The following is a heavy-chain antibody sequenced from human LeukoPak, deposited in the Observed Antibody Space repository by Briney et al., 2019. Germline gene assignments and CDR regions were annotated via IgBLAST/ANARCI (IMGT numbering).Heavy chain of an antibody. D-gene: IGHD3-9*01. CDR1: GYSFTAYY. CDR3: ARSPHILTGENFDY. V-gene: IGHV1-2*02. J-gene: IGHJ4*02. Sequence: ASVKVSCKASGYSFTAYYMHWGRHAPGQGLEWMGWINPNSGGTNCAQKFQGRVTMTRDTSITTAYMEMSRLRSDDTALYYCARSPHILTGENFDYWGQGTLVTVSS. CDR2: INPNSGGT.